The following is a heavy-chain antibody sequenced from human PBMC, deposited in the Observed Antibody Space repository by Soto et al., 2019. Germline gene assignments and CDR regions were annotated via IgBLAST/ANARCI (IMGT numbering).Heavy chain of an antibody. D-gene: IGHD6-13*01. Sequence: VKVSCKASGGTFSSYAISWVRQAPGQGLEWMGGIIPIFGTANYAQKFQGRVTITADESTSTAYMELSSLRSEDTAVYYCARGGSSWYGGGHFDYWGQGTLVTVSS. CDR3: ARGGSSWYGGGHFDY. CDR1: GGTFSSYA. V-gene: IGHV1-69*01. J-gene: IGHJ4*02. CDR2: IIPIFGTA.